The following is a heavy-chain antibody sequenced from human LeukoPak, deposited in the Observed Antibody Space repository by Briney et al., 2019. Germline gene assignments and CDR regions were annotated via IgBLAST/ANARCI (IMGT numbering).Heavy chain of an antibody. Sequence: SETLSLTCAVYAGSFSGYYWSWIRQPPGKGLEWIGEINHSGSTNYNPSLKSRVTISVDTSKNQFSLKLSSVTAADTAVYYCARDAGFCSSTSCYHLYYYYYGMDVWGQGTTVTVSS. CDR1: AGSFSGYY. V-gene: IGHV4-34*01. CDR3: ARDAGFCSSTSCYHLYYYYYGMDV. D-gene: IGHD2-2*01. CDR2: INHSGST. J-gene: IGHJ6*02.